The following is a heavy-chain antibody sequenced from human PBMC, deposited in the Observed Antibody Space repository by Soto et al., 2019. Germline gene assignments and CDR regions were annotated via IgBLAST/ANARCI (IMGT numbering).Heavy chain of an antibody. Sequence: ASVKVSCKASGYTFTSYGISWVRQAPGQGLEWMGWISAYNGNTNYAQKLQGRVTMTTDTSTSTAYMEPRSLRSDDTAVYYCARVSCSSTSCYSPRYYYYYGMDVWGQGTTVTVSS. CDR2: ISAYNGNT. V-gene: IGHV1-18*04. CDR1: GYTFTSYG. J-gene: IGHJ6*02. D-gene: IGHD2-2*02. CDR3: ARVSCSSTSCYSPRYYYYYGMDV.